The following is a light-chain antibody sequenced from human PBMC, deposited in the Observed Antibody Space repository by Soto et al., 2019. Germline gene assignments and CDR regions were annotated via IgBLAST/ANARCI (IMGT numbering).Light chain of an antibody. CDR3: SSYTTIFTYV. J-gene: IGLJ1*01. CDR2: EVS. Sequence: LTQPASVSGSPGQSITISGTGTSSGVGDYKYVSWYQQHPGKAPKLVISEVSNRPSGISNRFSGSKSGNTASLTISGLQAEDEADYYCSSYTTIFTYVSGTGTKVTVL. CDR1: SSGVGDYKY. V-gene: IGLV2-14*01.